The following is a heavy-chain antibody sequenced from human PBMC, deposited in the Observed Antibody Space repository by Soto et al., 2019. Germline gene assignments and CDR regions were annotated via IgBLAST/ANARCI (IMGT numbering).Heavy chain of an antibody. Sequence: GGSLRLSCAASGFTVSSNYMSWVRQAPGKGLEWVSVIYSGGSTYYAGSVRGRFTISSDNSKNTLYLQMKSLRAEDTSVYYCARDPTATRHCMDVWGQGTTVTVSS. CDR1: GFTVSSNY. CDR2: IYSGGST. J-gene: IGHJ6*02. D-gene: IGHD1-26*01. V-gene: IGHV3-53*01. CDR3: ARDPTATRHCMDV.